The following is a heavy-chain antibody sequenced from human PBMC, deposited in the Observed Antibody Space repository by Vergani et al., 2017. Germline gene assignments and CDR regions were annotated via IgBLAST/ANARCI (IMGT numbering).Heavy chain of an antibody. D-gene: IGHD5-18*01. CDR2: INPNSGGT. Sequence: QVQLVQSGAEVKKPGASVKVSCKASGYTFTGYYMHWVRQAPGQGLEWMGWINPNSGGTNYAQKFQGRVTMTRDTSISTAYMELSRLRSDDTAVYYCARDKIQLWYGTSDYGMDVWGQGTTVTVSS. CDR1: GYTFTGYY. V-gene: IGHV1-2*02. J-gene: IGHJ6*02. CDR3: ARDKIQLWYGTSDYGMDV.